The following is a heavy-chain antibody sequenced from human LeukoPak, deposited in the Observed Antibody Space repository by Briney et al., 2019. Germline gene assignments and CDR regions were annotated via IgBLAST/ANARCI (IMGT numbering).Heavy chain of an antibody. V-gene: IGHV4-39*07. J-gene: IGHJ5*02. CDR2: IYYSGST. Sequence: PSETLSLTCTVSGGSISSSSYYWGWIRQPPGKGLEWIGSIYYSGSTYYNPSLKSRVTISVDTSKNQFSLKLSSVTAADTAVYYCAREPRRYSGQKEWFDPWGQGTLVTVSS. D-gene: IGHD1-14*01. CDR3: AREPRRYSGQKEWFDP. CDR1: GGSISSSSYY.